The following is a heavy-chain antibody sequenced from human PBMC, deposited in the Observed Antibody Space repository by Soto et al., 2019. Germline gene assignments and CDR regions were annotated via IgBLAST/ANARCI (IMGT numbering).Heavy chain of an antibody. V-gene: IGHV4-4*02. J-gene: IGHJ5*02. CDR2: IYHSGST. CDR3: ARVWTTVTNWFDP. Sequence: QVQLQESGPGLVKPSGTLSLTCAVSGGSISSSNWWSWVRQPPGKGLEWIGEIYHSGSTNYNPSLKSRVTISVAKSKKLFSLKLSSVTAADTAVCYCARVWTTVTNWFDPWGQGTLVTVSS. CDR1: GGSISSSNW. D-gene: IGHD4-17*01.